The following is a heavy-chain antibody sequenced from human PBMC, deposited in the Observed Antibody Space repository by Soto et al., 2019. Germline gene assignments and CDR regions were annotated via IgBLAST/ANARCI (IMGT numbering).Heavy chain of an antibody. D-gene: IGHD6-13*01. CDR2: IWYDGSNK. Sequence: GGSLRLSCAASGFTFSSYGMHWVRQAPGKGLEWVAVIWYDGSNKYYADSVKGRFTISRDNSKNTLYLQMNSLRAEDTAVYYCARGEAAAGLDYWGQGTLVTVSS. CDR3: ARGEAAAGLDY. CDR1: GFTFSSYG. V-gene: IGHV3-33*01. J-gene: IGHJ4*02.